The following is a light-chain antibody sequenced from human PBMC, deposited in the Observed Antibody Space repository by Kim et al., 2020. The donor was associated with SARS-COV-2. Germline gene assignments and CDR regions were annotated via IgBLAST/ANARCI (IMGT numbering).Light chain of an antibody. Sequence: QSALTQPASVSGSPGQSITISCTGTSSDVGGYDYVSWYQQHPGKAPKVMIYDVSKRPSGVSNRFSGSKSGNTASLTISGLQAEDEADYYCNSYASSSAWVFGGGTQLTVL. CDR3: NSYASSSAWV. J-gene: IGLJ3*02. V-gene: IGLV2-14*01. CDR2: DVS. CDR1: SSDVGGYDY.